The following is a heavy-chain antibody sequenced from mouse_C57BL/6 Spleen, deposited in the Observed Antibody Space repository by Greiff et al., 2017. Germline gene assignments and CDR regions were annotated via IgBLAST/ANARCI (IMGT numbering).Heavy chain of an antibody. V-gene: IGHV5-16*01. D-gene: IGHD2-4*01. CDR3: ARLQDYENYYFDY. CDR2: INYDGSST. J-gene: IGHJ2*01. CDR1: GFTFSDYY. Sequence: EVQLVESEGGLVQPGSSMKLSCTASGFTFSDYYMAWVRQVPEKGLEWVANINYDGSSTYYLDSLKSRFIISRDNAKNILYLQMSSLKSEDTATYYCARLQDYENYYFDYWGQGTTLTVSS.